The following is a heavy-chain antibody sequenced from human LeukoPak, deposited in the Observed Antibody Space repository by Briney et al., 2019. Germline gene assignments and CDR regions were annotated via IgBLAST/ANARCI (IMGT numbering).Heavy chain of an antibody. CDR2: MSGSGRST. Sequence: GGSLRLSCAASGFTFSSYAMSWVRQGPGKGLEWVSVMSGSGRSTYYADSVKGRFTISRDNSKNTFYLQMSSLRVDDTAIYFCAKARGYCSGGSCYRYAFDIWGQGTMVTVSS. CDR3: AKARGYCSGGSCYRYAFDI. V-gene: IGHV3-23*01. J-gene: IGHJ3*02. CDR1: GFTFSSYA. D-gene: IGHD2-15*01.